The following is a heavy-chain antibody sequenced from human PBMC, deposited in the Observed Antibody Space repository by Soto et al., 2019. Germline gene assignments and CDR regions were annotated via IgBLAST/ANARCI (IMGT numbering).Heavy chain of an antibody. V-gene: IGHV3-33*01. CDR1: GFTFSSYG. Sequence: GGSLRLSCXASGFTFSSYGMHWVRQAPGKGLEWVAVIWYDGSNKYYADSVKGRFTISRDNSKNTLYLQMNSLRAEDTAVYYCARAPGYSGSYTTYYYGMDVWGQGTTVTVSS. CDR2: IWYDGSNK. J-gene: IGHJ6*02. D-gene: IGHD1-26*01. CDR3: ARAPGYSGSYTTYYYGMDV.